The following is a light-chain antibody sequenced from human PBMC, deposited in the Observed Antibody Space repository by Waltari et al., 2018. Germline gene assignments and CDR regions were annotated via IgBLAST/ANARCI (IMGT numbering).Light chain of an antibody. V-gene: IGKV1-39*01. Sequence: IHLTHTTSLLSTTLRDRFTLACAASQLLSSHLNWNHQKPGKAPKLLIYAASILQSGVTLRCSVSGSGTDFTLTISSLQSEDLPTDYGKRCYSTQGYTLCLGTNLELK. CDR1: QLLSSH. CDR3: KRCYSTQGYT. CDR2: AAS. J-gene: IGKJ2*01.